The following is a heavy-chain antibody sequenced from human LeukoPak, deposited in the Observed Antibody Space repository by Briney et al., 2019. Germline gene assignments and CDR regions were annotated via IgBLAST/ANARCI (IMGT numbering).Heavy chain of an antibody. CDR2: ISSSSSYI. J-gene: IGHJ4*02. Sequence: PGGSLRLSCAASGFTFSSYSMNWVRQAPGKGLEWVSSISSSSSYIYYADSVKGRFTISRDNAKNSLYLQMNSLRAEDTAVYYCAGDPLTFYGSGSYYPVYWGQGTLVTVSS. D-gene: IGHD3-10*01. CDR1: GFTFSSYS. V-gene: IGHV3-21*01. CDR3: AGDPLTFYGSGSYYPVY.